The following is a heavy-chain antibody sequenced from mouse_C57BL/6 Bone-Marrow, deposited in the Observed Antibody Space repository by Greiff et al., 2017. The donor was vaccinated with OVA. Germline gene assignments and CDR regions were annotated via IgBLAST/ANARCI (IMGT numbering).Heavy chain of an antibody. CDR2: IYPGDGDT. Sequence: QVQLKESGPELVKPGASVKISCKASGYAFSSSWMNWVKQRPGKGLEWIGRIYPGDGDTNYNGKFKGKATLTADKSSSTAYMQLSSLTSEDSAVYFCARSITTVVKDYWGQGTTLTVSS. CDR3: ARSITTVVKDY. V-gene: IGHV1-82*01. D-gene: IGHD1-1*01. J-gene: IGHJ2*01. CDR1: GYAFSSSW.